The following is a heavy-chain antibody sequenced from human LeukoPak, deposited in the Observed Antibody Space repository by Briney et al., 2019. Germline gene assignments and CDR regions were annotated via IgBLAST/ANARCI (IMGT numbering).Heavy chain of an antibody. CDR3: ALTFRYYYDSSGYRNALDI. CDR1: GYIFTIYG. CDR2: ITTYNGNT. J-gene: IGHJ3*02. V-gene: IGHV1-18*04. Sequence: AASVTVSFTASGYIFTIYGVTWVRQAPGQGLEGMGWITTYNGNTHYTQNLQDRVIMTTDTSTRTAYMELRSLRSDDTAVYYCALTFRYYYDSSGYRNALDIWGQGTMVTVSS. D-gene: IGHD3-22*01.